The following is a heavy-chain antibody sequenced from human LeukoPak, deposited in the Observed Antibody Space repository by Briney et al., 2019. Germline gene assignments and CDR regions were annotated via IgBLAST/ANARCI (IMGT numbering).Heavy chain of an antibody. J-gene: IGHJ4*02. D-gene: IGHD3-10*01. CDR3: AKDMVRGVNSGFDY. CDR1: GFTFSSYA. V-gene: IGHV3-23*01. Sequence: GASLRLYCAASGFTFSSYAMSWVRQAPGKGLDWVSGISGSGGSTYYTDSVKGRFTISRDNSKNTLYLQMNSLRAEDTAVYYCAKDMVRGVNSGFDYWGQGTLVTVSS. CDR2: ISGSGGST.